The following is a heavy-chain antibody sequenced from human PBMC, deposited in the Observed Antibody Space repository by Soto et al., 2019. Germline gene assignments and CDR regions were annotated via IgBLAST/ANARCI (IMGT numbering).Heavy chain of an antibody. J-gene: IGHJ6*02. CDR2: ISYDGSNK. D-gene: IGHD3-3*01. CDR3: AKVYITILGPEGMDV. V-gene: IGHV3-30*18. Sequence: VGSLRLSCAASGFTFSSYGMHWVRQAPGKGLEWVAVISYDGSNKYYADSVKGRFTISRDNSKNTLYLQMNSLRAEDTAVYYCAKVYITILGPEGMDVWGQGTTVTVSS. CDR1: GFTFSSYG.